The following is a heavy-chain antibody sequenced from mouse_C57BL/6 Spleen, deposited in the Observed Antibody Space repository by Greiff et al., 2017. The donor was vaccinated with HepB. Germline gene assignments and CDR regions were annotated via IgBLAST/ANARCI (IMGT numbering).Heavy chain of an antibody. CDR3: ARNDYGSSSYFDY. D-gene: IGHD1-1*01. CDR1: GFSLTSYA. CDR2: IWTGGGT. Sequence: VNVVESGPGLVAPSQSLSITCTVSGFSLTSYAISWVRQPPGKGLEWLGVIWTGGGTNYNSALKSRLSISKDNSKSQVFLKMNSLQTDDTARYYCARNDYGSSSYFDYWGQGTTLTVSS. J-gene: IGHJ2*01. V-gene: IGHV2-9-1*01.